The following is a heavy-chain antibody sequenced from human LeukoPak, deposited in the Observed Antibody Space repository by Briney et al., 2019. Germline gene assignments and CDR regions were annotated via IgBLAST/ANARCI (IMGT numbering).Heavy chain of an antibody. CDR1: GGSISSLD. V-gene: IGHV4-59*11. D-gene: IGHD2-8*01. J-gene: IGHJ5*02. CDR3: GRESFGGHCTRTGCFQYTWVDP. CDR2: IHNSGST. Sequence: SETLSLTCTVSGGSISSLDWTWIRQPPGKGLEWIGNIHNSGSTNYNPSLKSRVTISVDTAKNQFSLRLNSVTAADTAVYYCGRESFGGHCTRTGCFQYTWVDPWGQGSLVTVSS.